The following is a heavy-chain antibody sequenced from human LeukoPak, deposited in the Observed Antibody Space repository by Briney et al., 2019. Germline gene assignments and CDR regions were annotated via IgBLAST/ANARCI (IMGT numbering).Heavy chain of an antibody. J-gene: IGHJ4*02. CDR2: IYSGGST. CDR3: ARVTQWLFDY. Sequence: GGSLRLSCAASGFTFSNYWMSWVRQAPGKGLEWVSVIYSGGSTYYADSVKGRFTISRDNSKNTLYLQMNSLRAEDTAVYYCARVTQWLFDYWGQGTLVTVSS. CDR1: GFTFSNYW. D-gene: IGHD6-19*01. V-gene: IGHV3-53*01.